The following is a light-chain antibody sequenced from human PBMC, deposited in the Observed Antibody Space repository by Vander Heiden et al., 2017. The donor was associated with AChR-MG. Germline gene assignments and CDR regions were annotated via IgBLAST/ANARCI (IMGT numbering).Light chain of an antibody. CDR3: QQYGSSPPWT. CDR1: QSVASNY. Sequence: IVLTQSPGTLSLSPGERATLPCRASQSVASNYLAWYQQKTGRAARLLISGASSRATGIPDRFSGSGSGTDFTLTISRLEPEDVAVYYCQQYGSSPPWTFGQGTKVEIK. V-gene: IGKV3-20*01. CDR2: GAS. J-gene: IGKJ1*01.